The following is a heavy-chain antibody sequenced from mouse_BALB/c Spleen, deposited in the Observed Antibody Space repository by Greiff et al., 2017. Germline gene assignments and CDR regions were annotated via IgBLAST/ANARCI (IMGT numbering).Heavy chain of an antibody. V-gene: IGHV5-9-3*01. CDR1: GFTFSSYA. D-gene: IGHD1-1*01. J-gene: IGHJ1*01. Sequence: EVQLQESGGGLVKPGGSLKLSCAASGFTFSSYAMSWVRQTPEKRLEWVATISSGGSYTYYPDSVKGRFTISRDNAKNTLYLQMSSLRSEDTAMYYCARRDYGSSLGYFDVWGAGTTVTVSS. CDR3: ARRDYGSSLGYFDV. CDR2: ISSGGSYT.